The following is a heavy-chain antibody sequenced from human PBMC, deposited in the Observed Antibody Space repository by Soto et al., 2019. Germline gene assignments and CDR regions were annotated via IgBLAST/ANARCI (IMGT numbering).Heavy chain of an antibody. CDR2: IDPSDSYT. J-gene: IGHJ4*01. V-gene: IGHV5-10-1*01. CDR1: GYSFTSYW. Sequence: PGESLKISCKGSGYSFTSYWISWVRQMPGKGLEWMGRIDPSDSYTNYSPSFRGHVTIPTDKSNSTAYLQWSSLKASDTAMYYCARPLKTPNNGVRHPADYWGQGTTVTVSS. CDR3: ARPLKTPNNGVRHPADY. D-gene: IGHD2-8*01.